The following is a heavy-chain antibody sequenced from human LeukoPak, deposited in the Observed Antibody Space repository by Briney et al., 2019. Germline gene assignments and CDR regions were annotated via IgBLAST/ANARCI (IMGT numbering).Heavy chain of an antibody. CDR2: IKQDGSEK. D-gene: IGHD3-3*01. J-gene: IGHJ6*03. Sequence: GGSLRLSCAASGFTFSSYWMSWVRQAPGKGLEWVANIKQDGSEKYYVDSVKGRFTISRDNAKNSLYLQMNSLRAEDTAVYYCARRYDFWSGYLYYYYCYMDVWGKGTTVTVSS. CDR1: GFTFSSYW. V-gene: IGHV3-7*01. CDR3: ARRYDFWSGYLYYYYCYMDV.